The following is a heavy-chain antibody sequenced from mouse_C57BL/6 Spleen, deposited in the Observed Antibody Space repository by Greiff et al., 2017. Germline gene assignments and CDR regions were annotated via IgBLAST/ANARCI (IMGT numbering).Heavy chain of an antibody. V-gene: IGHV5-6*01. CDR3: ARPWDGFAY. J-gene: IGHJ3*01. D-gene: IGHD4-1*01. Sequence: EVQLVESGGDLVKPGGSLKLSCAASGFTFSSYGMSWVRQTPDKRLEWVATISSGGSYTYYPDSVKGRFTISRNNAKNTLYLQMSSLKSEDTAMYYGARPWDGFAYWGQGTLVTVSA. CDR2: ISSGGSYT. CDR1: GFTFSSYG.